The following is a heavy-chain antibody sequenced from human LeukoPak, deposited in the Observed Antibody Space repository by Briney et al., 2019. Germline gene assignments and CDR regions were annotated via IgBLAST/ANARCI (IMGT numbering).Heavy chain of an antibody. CDR1: VYTFTGYY. Sequence: GASVKVSCTASVYTFTGYYMHWVRQAPGQGLEWMGRINPNSGGTNYAQTFQGRVTMNWDTSISTAYMELSRLRSDDTAVYYCARDWDSSCYYYEFDYWGQGTLVTVSS. J-gene: IGHJ4*02. V-gene: IGHV1-2*06. CDR2: INPNSGGT. CDR3: ARDWDSSCYYYEFDY. D-gene: IGHD3-22*01.